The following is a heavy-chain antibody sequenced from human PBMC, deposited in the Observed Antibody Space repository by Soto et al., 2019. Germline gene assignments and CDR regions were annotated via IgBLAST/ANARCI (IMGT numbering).Heavy chain of an antibody. Sequence: GGSLRLSCAASGFTFSSYSMNWVRQAPGKGLEWVSYISSSSSTIYYADSVKGRFTISRDNAKNSLYLQMNSLRAEDTAVYYCARQSLYYDILTGYYNVYSFGYWGQGTLVTVS. D-gene: IGHD3-9*01. CDR2: ISSSSSTI. CDR3: ARQSLYYDILTGYYNVYSFGY. J-gene: IGHJ4*02. CDR1: GFTFSSYS. V-gene: IGHV3-48*01.